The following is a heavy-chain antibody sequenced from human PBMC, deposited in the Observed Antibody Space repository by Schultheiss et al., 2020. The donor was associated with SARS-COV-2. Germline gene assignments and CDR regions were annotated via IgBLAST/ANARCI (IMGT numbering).Heavy chain of an antibody. V-gene: IGHV3-30*04. CDR2: ISYDGSNK. J-gene: IGHJ3*02. CDR3: ARDRTAHYYGSGSYFVGAFDI. CDR1: GFTFSSYA. D-gene: IGHD3-10*01. Sequence: GESLKISCAASGFTFSSYAMHWVRQAPGKGLEWVAVISYDGSNKYYADSVKGRFTISRDNSKNTLYLQMNSLRAEDTAVYYCARDRTAHYYGSGSYFVGAFDIWGQGTMVTVS.